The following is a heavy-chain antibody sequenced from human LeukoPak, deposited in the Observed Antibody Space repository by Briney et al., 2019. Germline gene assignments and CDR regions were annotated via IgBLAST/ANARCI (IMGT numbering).Heavy chain of an antibody. Sequence: SETLSLTCAVYGGSFSGYYWSWIRQPPGKGLEWIGEINHSGSTNHNPSLKSRVTISVDTSKNQFSLKLSSVTAADTAVYYCARQNYGMFDYWGQGTLVTVSS. CDR3: ARQNYGMFDY. V-gene: IGHV4-34*01. CDR1: GGSFSGYY. J-gene: IGHJ4*02. D-gene: IGHD1-7*01. CDR2: INHSGST.